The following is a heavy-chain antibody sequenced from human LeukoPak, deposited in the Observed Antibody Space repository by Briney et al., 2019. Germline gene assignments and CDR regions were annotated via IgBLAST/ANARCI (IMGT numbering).Heavy chain of an antibody. Sequence: GGSLRLSCAASGFTFSNYYMSWVRQAPGKGLEWVSSISSSSSYIYYAGSVKGRFTISRDNAKNSLYLQMNSLRAEDTAVYYCARSTGSSWYYFDYWGQGTLVTVSS. D-gene: IGHD6-13*01. CDR1: GFTFSNYY. V-gene: IGHV3-21*01. CDR2: ISSSSSYI. CDR3: ARSTGSSWYYFDY. J-gene: IGHJ4*02.